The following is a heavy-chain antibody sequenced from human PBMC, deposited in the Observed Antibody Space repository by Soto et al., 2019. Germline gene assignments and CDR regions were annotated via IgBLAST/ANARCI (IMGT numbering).Heavy chain of an antibody. CDR1: GYTFTSYY. J-gene: IGHJ4*02. D-gene: IGHD6-13*01. V-gene: IGHV1-46*01. CDR3: GRGPSASIAAAGTLWLVY. CDR2: INPSGGST. Sequence: QVQLVQSGAEVKKPGASVKVSCKASGYTFTSYYMHWVRQAPGQGLEWMGIINPSGGSTSYAQNFQGRVKMTRDTSTSPVYRELSSLRSEDTAVYYCGRGPSASIAAAGTLWLVYWGQGTLVTVSS.